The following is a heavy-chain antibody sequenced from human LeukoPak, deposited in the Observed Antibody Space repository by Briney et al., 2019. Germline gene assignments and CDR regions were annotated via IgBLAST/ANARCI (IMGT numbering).Heavy chain of an antibody. CDR1: GFTFDDYA. D-gene: IGHD3-9*01. CDR3: AKESDYDILTGYWDY. CDR2: ISWNSGSI. J-gene: IGHJ4*02. Sequence: PGRSLRLSCAASGFTFDDYAMHWVRQAPGKGLEWVSGISWNSGSIGYADSVKGRFTISRDNAKNSLYLQMNSLRAEDTALYYCAKESDYDILTGYWDYWGQGTLVTASS. V-gene: IGHV3-9*01.